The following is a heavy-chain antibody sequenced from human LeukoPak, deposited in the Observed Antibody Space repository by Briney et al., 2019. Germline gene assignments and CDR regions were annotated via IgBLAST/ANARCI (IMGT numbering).Heavy chain of an antibody. V-gene: IGHV3-74*01. D-gene: IGHD2-8*01. CDR3: ARGGIGTIDI. Sequence: GGSVRLSCVASGFTFSSYWIHWARQAPGKGLVWVSHGDSDGSTTSYADSVKGRFTISRDNAKNTVYLQMNSLRAEDTAVYYCARGGIGTIDIWGQGTLVAVSS. CDR1: GFTFSSYW. CDR2: GDSDGSTT. J-gene: IGHJ3*02.